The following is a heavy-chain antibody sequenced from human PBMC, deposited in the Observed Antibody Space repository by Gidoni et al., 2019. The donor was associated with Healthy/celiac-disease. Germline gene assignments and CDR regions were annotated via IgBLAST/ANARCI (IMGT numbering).Heavy chain of an antibody. CDR1: GFTFDDYA. CDR3: AKEIGNTAMPHYYYGMDV. CDR2: ISWNSGRI. D-gene: IGHD5-18*01. V-gene: IGHV3-9*01. J-gene: IGHJ6*02. Sequence: EVQLVESGRVLVQPGMSLRLPCSASGFTFDDYALEGVRQVPGKGLEWVSGISWNSGRIGYADSVKGRFTISRDNAKNSLYLQMNSLRPEDTALYCCAKEIGNTAMPHYYYGMDVWGQGTTVTVSS.